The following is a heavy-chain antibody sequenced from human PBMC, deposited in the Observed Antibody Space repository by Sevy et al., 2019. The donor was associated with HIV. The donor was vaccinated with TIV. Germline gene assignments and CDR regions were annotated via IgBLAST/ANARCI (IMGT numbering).Heavy chain of an antibody. CDR1: GFTFSTYS. CDR2: ISSSSNYI. V-gene: IGHV3-21*04. J-gene: IGHJ6*02. Sequence: GGSLRLSCVASGFTFSTYSMNWVRQAPGKGLEWVSSISSSSNYIYYADSVKGRFTISRDNAKNSLYLHMNSLRAEDTAVYYCAKGFCSGGTCPRDYYYYGMDVWGQGTTVTVSS. D-gene: IGHD2-15*01. CDR3: AKGFCSGGTCPRDYYYYGMDV.